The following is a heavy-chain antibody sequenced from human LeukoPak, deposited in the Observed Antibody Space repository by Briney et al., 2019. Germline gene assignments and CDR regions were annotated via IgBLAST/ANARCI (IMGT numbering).Heavy chain of an antibody. D-gene: IGHD6-19*01. V-gene: IGHV4-59*12. CDR3: AREGDSSGNYYYYYGMDV. J-gene: IGHJ6*02. Sequence: SETLSLTCTVSGGSISSYYWSWIRQPPGKGLEWIGYIYYSGSTNYNPSLKSRVTISVDTSKNQFSLKLSSVTAADTAVYYCAREGDSSGNYYYYYGMDVWGQGTTVTVSS. CDR2: IYYSGST. CDR1: GGSISSYY.